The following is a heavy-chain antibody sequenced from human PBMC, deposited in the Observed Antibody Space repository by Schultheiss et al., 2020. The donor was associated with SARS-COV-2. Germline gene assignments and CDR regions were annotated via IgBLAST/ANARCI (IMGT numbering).Heavy chain of an antibody. CDR2: IYYSGST. Sequence: SETLSLTCTVSGGSISSGGYYWSWIRQHPGKGLEWIGYIYYSGSTYYNPSLKSRVTISVDTSKNQFSLKLSSVTAADTAVYYCARGAVEMATILDYWGQGTLVTVSS. CDR1: GGSISSGGYY. D-gene: IGHD5-24*01. J-gene: IGHJ4*02. V-gene: IGHV4-31*03. CDR3: ARGAVEMATILDY.